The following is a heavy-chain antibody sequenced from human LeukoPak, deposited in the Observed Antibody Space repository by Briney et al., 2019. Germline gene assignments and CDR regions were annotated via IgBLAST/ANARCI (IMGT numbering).Heavy chain of an antibody. CDR3: AGGLVEYYFDY. V-gene: IGHV4-34*01. CDR1: GGSFSGYY. J-gene: IGHJ4*02. CDR2: INHSGST. Sequence: SETLSLTCAVYGGSFSGYYWSWIRQPPGKGLEWIGEINHSGSTNYNPSLKSRDTISVDTSKNQFSLKLSSVTAADTAVYYCAGGLVEYYFDYWGQGTLVTVSS. D-gene: IGHD1-26*01.